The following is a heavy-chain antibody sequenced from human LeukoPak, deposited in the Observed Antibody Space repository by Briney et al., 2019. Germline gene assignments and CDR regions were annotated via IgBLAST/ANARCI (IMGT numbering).Heavy chain of an antibody. CDR2: IYAGGNT. CDR3: ARVSYSSGWYTSFGY. CDR1: GFSFTNDW. J-gene: IGHJ4*02. D-gene: IGHD6-19*01. Sequence: GGSLRLSCAASGFSFTNDWMSWVRQAPGKGLEWVSVIYAGGNTHYADSVKGRITISRDNSKNTLYLQMNSLRAEDTAVYYCARVSYSSGWYTSFGYWGQGTLVTVSS. V-gene: IGHV3-66*01.